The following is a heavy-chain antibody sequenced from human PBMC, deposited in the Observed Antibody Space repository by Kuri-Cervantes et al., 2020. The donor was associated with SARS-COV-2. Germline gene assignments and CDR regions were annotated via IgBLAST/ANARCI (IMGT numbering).Heavy chain of an antibody. CDR2: IYESGDT. Sequence: SCSVSGASISSSTYYWGRIRQSPGKGLAWLGSIYESGDTYYSSSLRSRLSLSVDTSKNQLSLKLSHVTAADTAVYYCARHNSVNNHGMDVWGQGTPVTVSS. CDR1: GASISSSTYY. D-gene: IGHD1/OR15-1a*01. CDR3: ARHNSVNNHGMDV. V-gene: IGHV4-39*01. J-gene: IGHJ6*01.